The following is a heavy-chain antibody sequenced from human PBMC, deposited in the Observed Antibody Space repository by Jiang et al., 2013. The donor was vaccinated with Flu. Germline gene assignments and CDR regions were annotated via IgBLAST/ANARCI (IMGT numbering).Heavy chain of an antibody. CDR1: SSGGYY. V-gene: IGHV4-31*02. CDR2: IYYSGST. J-gene: IGHJ3*02. CDR3: ARDGGYSSSSKAFDI. Sequence: SSGGYYWSWIRQHPGKGLEWIGYIYYSGSTYYNPSLKSRVTISVDTSKNQFSLKLSSVTAADTAVYYCARDGGYSSSSKAFDIWGQGTMVTVSS. D-gene: IGHD6-6*01.